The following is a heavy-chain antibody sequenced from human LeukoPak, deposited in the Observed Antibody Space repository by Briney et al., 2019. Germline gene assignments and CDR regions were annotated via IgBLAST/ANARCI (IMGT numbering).Heavy chain of an antibody. CDR1: GFTFSNYG. D-gene: IGHD7-27*01. CDR2: IIPSGVTT. Sequence: PGGSLRLSCATSGFTFSNYGMNWVRHAPGKGLEWVSGIIPSGVTTYYADSVKGRFTISRDNSKNTLYLQMNSLRAADTAVYYCAREEGGKLGIDYYFDYWGQGTLVTVSS. V-gene: IGHV3-23*01. J-gene: IGHJ4*02. CDR3: AREEGGKLGIDYYFDY.